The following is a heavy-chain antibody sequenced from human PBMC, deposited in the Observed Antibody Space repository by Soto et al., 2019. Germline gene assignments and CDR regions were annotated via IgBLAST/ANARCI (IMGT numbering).Heavy chain of an antibody. J-gene: IGHJ4*02. D-gene: IGHD3-16*01. CDR2: INRSGGT. Sequence: QVQLQQWGAGLLKPSETLSLTCAVSGGSFSGYFWGWIRQPPGKGLEWIGEINRSGGTNYNPSLKSRATISVDTSKNNFSLKLSSVTAADTAVYYCARWGNYWGQGILVTVSS. CDR3: ARWGNY. V-gene: IGHV4-34*01. CDR1: GGSFSGYF.